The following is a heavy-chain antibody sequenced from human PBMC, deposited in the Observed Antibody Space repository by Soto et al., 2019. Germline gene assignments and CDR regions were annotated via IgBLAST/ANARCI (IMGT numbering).Heavy chain of an antibody. D-gene: IGHD6-13*01. V-gene: IGHV4-38-2*01. CDR3: ARSLYSSSWYAGD. CDR2: VYHSGTT. J-gene: IGHJ4*02. Sequence: LSLTCAVSGYFISNGYYWNWIRQPPGKGLEWIGSVYHSGTTYYNPSLKSRVTISLDTSKNHFSLMLSSVTAADTAVYHCARSLYSSSWYAGDWGQGTLVTVSS. CDR1: GYFISNGYY.